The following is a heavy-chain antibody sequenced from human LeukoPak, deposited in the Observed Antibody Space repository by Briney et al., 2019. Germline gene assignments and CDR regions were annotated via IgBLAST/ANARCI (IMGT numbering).Heavy chain of an antibody. CDR1: GGSFSGYY. CDR2: INHSGST. D-gene: IGHD1-20*01. CDR3: ARDYLPFITGTTDY. Sequence: SETLSLTCAVYGGSFSGYYWSWICQPPGKGLEWIGEINHSGSTNYNPSLKSRVTISVDTSKNQFSLKLSSVTAADTAVYYCARDYLPFITGTTDYWGQGTLVTVSS. J-gene: IGHJ4*02. V-gene: IGHV4-34*01.